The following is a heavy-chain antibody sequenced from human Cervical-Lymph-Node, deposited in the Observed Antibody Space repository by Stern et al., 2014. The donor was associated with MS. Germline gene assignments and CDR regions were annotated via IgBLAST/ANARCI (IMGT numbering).Heavy chain of an antibody. V-gene: IGHV4-30-2*01. CDR2: IYEDGSS. D-gene: IGHD3-3*01. CDR3: ARVVRFLEWVPFDP. J-gene: IGHJ5*02. Sequence: VQLLESGSGLVKPSQTLSLTCTVSGASISSGGYTWSWIRQPPGKGLECIGYIYEDGSSYYNPSLKSRATISLDTSKNQFFLRLTSMSAADTAVYYCARVVRFLEWVPFDPWGQGTLVTVSS. CDR1: GASISSGGYT.